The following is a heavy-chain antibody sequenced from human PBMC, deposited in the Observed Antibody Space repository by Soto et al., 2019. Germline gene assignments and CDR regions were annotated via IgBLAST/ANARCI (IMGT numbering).Heavy chain of an antibody. V-gene: IGHV3-30*18. CDR3: AKCSTLLSFGAFDY. CDR2: ISSDGSNK. D-gene: IGHD3-10*01. CDR1: AFTFRSSC. Sequence: GSRGLSYPSCAFTFRSSCIPWIRQAQGKGLELVAGISSDGSNKYYVGAVKCRFTFARDNSKNSLYLQMSRLRAEDTAVYYCAKCSTLLSFGAFDYWGWGTLVTVSS. J-gene: IGHJ4*02.